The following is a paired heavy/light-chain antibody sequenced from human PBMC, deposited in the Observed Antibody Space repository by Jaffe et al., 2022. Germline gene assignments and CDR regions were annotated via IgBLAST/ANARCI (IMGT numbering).Heavy chain of an antibody. J-gene: IGHJ4*02. V-gene: IGHV3-23*01. Sequence: EVQLLESGGDLVQPGGSLRLSCAASGFTFGIYTMAWVRQAPGMGLEWVSAINLGGRTFYADSVQGRFIISKDSSDNTLYLQMNSLRAEDTAVYYCAKEGGHTLPFDSWGQGTLVTVSS. D-gene: IGHD5-18*01. CDR2: INLGGRT. CDR1: GFTFGIYT. CDR3: AKEGGHTLPFDS.
Light chain of an antibody. Sequence: EIWLTQSPATLSLSPGDRATLSCRASQSVSSFLAWYQQKPGQAPRLLIYGASNRATGIPARFSGSGSGTDFTLTISSLEPEDYALYYCQERFTGWTFGQGTKVEVK. J-gene: IGKJ1*01. CDR3: QERFTGWT. CDR1: QSVSSF. CDR2: GAS. V-gene: IGKV3-11*01.